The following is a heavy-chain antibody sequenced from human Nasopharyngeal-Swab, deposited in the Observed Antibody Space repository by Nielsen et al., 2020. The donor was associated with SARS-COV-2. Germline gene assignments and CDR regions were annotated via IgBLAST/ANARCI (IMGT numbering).Heavy chain of an antibody. CDR2: LIENGVDT. V-gene: IGHV3-23*01. CDR1: GFTFSSHA. CDR3: TRDIGGRYGY. J-gene: IGHJ4*02. D-gene: IGHD3-16*01. Sequence: GESLKISCVASGFTFSSHAMSWVRQAPGKGLEWVSGLIENGVDTYYAESVKGRFTVSRDNSRNTLYLQMNSLRAEDTAVYYCTRDIGGRYGYWGQGTLVTVSS.